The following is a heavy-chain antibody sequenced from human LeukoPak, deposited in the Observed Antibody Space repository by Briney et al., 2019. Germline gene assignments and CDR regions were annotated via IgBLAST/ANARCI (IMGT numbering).Heavy chain of an antibody. J-gene: IGHJ4*02. Sequence: QPRGSLRLSCAASGFTFSSYPIHTARQAPAKGLERVAVISYDGSNKYYADSVKGRFTISRDNSKNTLYLQMNSLRAEDTAVYYCARSGYLEWLWGALDYWGQGTLVTVSS. D-gene: IGHD3-3*01. CDR1: GFTFSSYP. V-gene: IGHV3-30-3*01. CDR2: ISYDGSNK. CDR3: ARSGYLEWLWGALDY.